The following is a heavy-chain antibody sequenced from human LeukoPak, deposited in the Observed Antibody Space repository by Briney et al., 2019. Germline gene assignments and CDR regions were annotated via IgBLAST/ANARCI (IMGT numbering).Heavy chain of an antibody. CDR3: AKPRRAATLDY. CDR1: GFTFGSYT. CDR2: ISGSGGST. Sequence: WGSLRLSCAASGFTFGSYTVSWVRQAPGKGLEWVSSISGSGGSTYYADSVKGRFTISRDNSKNTLYLRMNSLRVEDTAVYYCAKPRRAATLDYWGQGTLVTVSS. V-gene: IGHV3-23*01. J-gene: IGHJ4*02. D-gene: IGHD2-15*01.